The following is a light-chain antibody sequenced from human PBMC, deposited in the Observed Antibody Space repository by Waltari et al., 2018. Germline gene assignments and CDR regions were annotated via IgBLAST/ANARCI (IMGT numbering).Light chain of an antibody. J-gene: IGLJ3*02. CDR1: SSDVGIYDY. Sequence: QSALTQPPSASGSPGQSVTISCTGTSSDVGIYDYVSWYQQRPGKAPKLIIYAVTEGPPGVPDRFSGSKSGNTASLTVFGLQTEDEGTYYCGSYAGSKILLFGGGTELTVL. V-gene: IGLV2-8*01. CDR2: AVT. CDR3: GSYAGSKILL.